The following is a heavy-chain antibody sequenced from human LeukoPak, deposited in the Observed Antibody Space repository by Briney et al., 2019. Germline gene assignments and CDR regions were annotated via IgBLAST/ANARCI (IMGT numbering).Heavy chain of an antibody. J-gene: IGHJ3*02. CDR3: ARWRGGDAFDI. CDR2: IYYSGST. V-gene: IGHV4-59*01. D-gene: IGHD5-12*01. Sequence: SETLSLTCTVSGGSISSYYWSWIRQPPGNGLEWIGYIYYSGSTNYNPSLKSRVTISVDTSKDQFSLKLSSVTAADTAVYYCARWRGGDAFDIWGQGTMVTVSS. CDR1: GGSISSYY.